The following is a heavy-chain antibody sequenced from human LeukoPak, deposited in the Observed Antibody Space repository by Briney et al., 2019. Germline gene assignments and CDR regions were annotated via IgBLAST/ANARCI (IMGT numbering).Heavy chain of an antibody. CDR1: GYTFTSYD. Sequence: GASVTVSCKASGYTFTSYDINWVRQATGQGLEWMGWMNPNSGNTGYAQKFQGRVTMTRNTSISTAYMELSSLRSEDTAVYYCAREASIAVAGTSYFVFDYWGQGTLVTVSS. J-gene: IGHJ4*02. V-gene: IGHV1-8*01. D-gene: IGHD6-19*01. CDR2: MNPNSGNT. CDR3: AREASIAVAGTSYFVFDY.